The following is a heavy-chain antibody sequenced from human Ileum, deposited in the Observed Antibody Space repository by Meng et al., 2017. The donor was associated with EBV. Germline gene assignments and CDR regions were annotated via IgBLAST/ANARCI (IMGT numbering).Heavy chain of an antibody. Sequence: LNESGPRLVKPWGTLSLTCAVSGGSVISNNWWSWVRQPPGKGLEWIGEIFHIGSTNNSPSLKSRVTISVDNSKNQFSLSLTSVTAADTAIYYCAKVSLTGTFYDHWGQGSLVTVSS. CDR1: GGSVISNNW. J-gene: IGHJ4*02. CDR2: IFHIGST. V-gene: IGHV4-4*02. CDR3: AKVSLTGTFYDH. D-gene: IGHD3-9*01.